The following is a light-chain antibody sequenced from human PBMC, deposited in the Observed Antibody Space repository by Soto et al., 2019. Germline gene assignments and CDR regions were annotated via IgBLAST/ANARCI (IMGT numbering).Light chain of an antibody. CDR3: ASYLTISPLEV. V-gene: IGLV2-11*01. CDR2: DVY. Sequence: QSALTQPRSVSGSPGQSVTISCTGTSSDVGGYNYVSWYQHHPGKAPKLIIYDVYKWPSGVPGRFSGFKSGNTASLTISGLQADDEAIYYCASYLTISPLEVFGTGTKVTVL. J-gene: IGLJ1*01. CDR1: SSDVGGYNY.